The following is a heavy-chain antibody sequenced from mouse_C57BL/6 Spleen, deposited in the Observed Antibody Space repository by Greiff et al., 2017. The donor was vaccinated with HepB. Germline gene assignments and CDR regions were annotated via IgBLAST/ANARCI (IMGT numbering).Heavy chain of an antibody. CDR2: INPGSGGT. CDR3: ARAPSYLSYYAMDY. CDR1: GYAFTNYL. D-gene: IGHD5-5*01. V-gene: IGHV1-54*01. Sequence: QVQLKQSGAELVRPGTSVKVSCKASGYAFTNYLIEWVKQRPGQGLEWIGVINPGSGGTNYNEKFKGKATLTADKSSSTAYMQLSSLTSEDSAVYFWARAPSYLSYYAMDYWGQGTSVTVSS. J-gene: IGHJ4*01.